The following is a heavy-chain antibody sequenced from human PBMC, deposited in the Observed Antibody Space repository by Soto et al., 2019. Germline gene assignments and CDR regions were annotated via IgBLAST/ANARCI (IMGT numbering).Heavy chain of an antibody. V-gene: IGHV3-21*01. Sequence: EVQLVESGGGLVKPGGSLRLSCISSGFTFRTYTMNWVRQAPGKGLEWVSGIRGVSPYTFYAESVRGRFAISRDNAKNSLYLQMNRLRAEDTAVYYCARDRGYDAHDYYYNAMDVWGQETTVTVSS. CDR2: IRGVSPYT. D-gene: IGHD2-15*01. J-gene: IGHJ6*02. CDR1: GFTFRTYT. CDR3: ARDRGYDAHDYYYNAMDV.